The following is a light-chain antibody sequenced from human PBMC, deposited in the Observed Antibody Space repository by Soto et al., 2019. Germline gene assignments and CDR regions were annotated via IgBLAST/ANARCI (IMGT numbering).Light chain of an antibody. CDR3: QQYNSYSPWT. J-gene: IGKJ1*01. Sequence: DIQITQSPSTLPASVGDRVTITCRASQTIRNWLAWYQQKPGMAPKLLIYDASNLESGVPSRFSGSGSGTDFTLTISSLQPDDFATYYCQQYNSYSPWTFGQGTKVDIK. CDR1: QTIRNW. V-gene: IGKV1-5*01. CDR2: DAS.